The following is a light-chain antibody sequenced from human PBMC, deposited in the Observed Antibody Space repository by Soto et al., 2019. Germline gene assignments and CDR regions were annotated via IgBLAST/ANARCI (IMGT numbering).Light chain of an antibody. CDR2: MGS. V-gene: IGKV2-28*01. Sequence: DIVMTQSPLSLAATPGEPASISCRSSQSLLHSNGYNFLDWYVQKPGQSPQLLIYMGSNRASGVPDRFSGSGSGTDFTLKISRVEAEDVGVYYCMQALQTPRTFGQGTKVEIK. CDR1: QSLLHSNGYNF. CDR3: MQALQTPRT. J-gene: IGKJ1*01.